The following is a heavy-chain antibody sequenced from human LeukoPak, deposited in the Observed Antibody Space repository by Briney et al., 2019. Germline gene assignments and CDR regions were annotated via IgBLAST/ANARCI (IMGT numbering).Heavy chain of an antibody. V-gene: IGHV3-23*01. CDR2: ISDRGDRT. D-gene: IGHD3-10*01. J-gene: IGHJ4*02. CDR3: AKLKRVGIAPFDD. CDR1: GFTFDNYA. Sequence: GGSLRLSCAASGFTFDNYAMSWVRQAPGKGLEWVSGISDRGDRTYYTDSVKGRFTISRDNSKNTLSVQMNSLRAEDTAVYYCAKLKRVGIAPFDDWGQGILVTVSS.